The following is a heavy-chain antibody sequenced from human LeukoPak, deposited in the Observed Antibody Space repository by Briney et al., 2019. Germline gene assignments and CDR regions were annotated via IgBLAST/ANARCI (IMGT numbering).Heavy chain of an antibody. D-gene: IGHD6-19*01. CDR2: ISANDGKA. CDR1: GFVFTSYG. V-gene: IGHV1-18*01. Sequence: GASVKVSCKASGFVFTSYGFTWVRQAPGQGLEWMGWISANDGKAHYSEKHQGRVTMSTDTVTSTAYMELRSLRSDDTAVYYCATVLAVAGKGGSEYYGMDVWGQGTTVTVSS. J-gene: IGHJ6*02. CDR3: ATVLAVAGKGGSEYYGMDV.